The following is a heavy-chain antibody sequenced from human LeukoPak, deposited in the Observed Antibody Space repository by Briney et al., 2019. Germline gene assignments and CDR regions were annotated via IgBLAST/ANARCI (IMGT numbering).Heavy chain of an antibody. J-gene: IGHJ4*02. CDR2: IYYSGST. Sequence: SETLSLTCAVSGYSISSGYYWGWIRQPPGKGLEWIGYIYYSGSTNYNPSLKSRVTISVDTSKNQFSLKLSSVTAADTAVYYCARTPGVAAALDYWGQGTLVTVSS. D-gene: IGHD6-13*01. V-gene: IGHV4-61*01. CDR1: GYSISSGYY. CDR3: ARTPGVAAALDY.